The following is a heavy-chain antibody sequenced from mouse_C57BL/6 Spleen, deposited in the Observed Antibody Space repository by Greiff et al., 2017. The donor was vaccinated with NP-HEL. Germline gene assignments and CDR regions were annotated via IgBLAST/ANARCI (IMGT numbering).Heavy chain of an antibody. Sequence: QVQLQQPGAELVRPGSSVKLSCKASGYTFTSYWMHWVKQRPIQGLEWIGNIDPSDSETHYNQKFKDKATLTGDKSSSTAYMQLSSLTSEDSAVYYWASRSSGYGYAMDYWGQGTSVTVSS. CDR1: GYTFTSYW. V-gene: IGHV1-52*01. CDR2: IDPSDSET. CDR3: ASRSSGYGYAMDY. D-gene: IGHD3-2*02. J-gene: IGHJ4*01.